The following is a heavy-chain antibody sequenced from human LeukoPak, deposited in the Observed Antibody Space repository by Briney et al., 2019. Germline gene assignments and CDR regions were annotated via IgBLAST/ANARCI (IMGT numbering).Heavy chain of an antibody. CDR2: TYYRSKWFY. Sequence: SQTLSLTCAISGDSVSNTGAAWNWIRQSPSRGFEWLGRTYYRSKWFYDYAVSVKSRIIISPDTSKNQFSLQLNSMTPEDTAMYYCTRDPPIDQSYDLWGQGTLVTVSS. V-gene: IGHV6-1*01. CDR1: GDSVSNTGAA. J-gene: IGHJ5*02. CDR3: TRDPPIDQSYDL. D-gene: IGHD1-26*01.